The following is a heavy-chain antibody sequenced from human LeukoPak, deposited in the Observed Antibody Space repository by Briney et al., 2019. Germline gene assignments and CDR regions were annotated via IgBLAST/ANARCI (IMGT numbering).Heavy chain of an antibody. V-gene: IGHV3-33*06. CDR3: AKVVQYTASTGTGLDY. CDR2: IWYDGSYK. J-gene: IGHJ4*02. D-gene: IGHD6-13*01. Sequence: GRSLRLSCAASGFIFSNYGMHWVRQAPGKGLDWVAVIWYDGSYKYYADSVEGRFTISRDNSKNTLYLQMNSLRAEDTAIYYCAKVVQYTASTGTGLDYWGQGTLVTVSS. CDR1: GFIFSNYG.